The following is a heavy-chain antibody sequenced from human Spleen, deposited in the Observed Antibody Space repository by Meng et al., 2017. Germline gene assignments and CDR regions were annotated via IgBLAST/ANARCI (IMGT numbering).Heavy chain of an antibody. CDR3: ARDGWVSSRYDY. V-gene: IGHV3-53*01. CDR2: LYGDGTT. Sequence: EVQWVESGGGLIQPGGSLRLSCAASGFTVSSNYMNWIRQAPGKGLEWVSVLYGDGTTYYAHSVKGRFTISRDNAKNTLYLQMNSLRVEDTAVYFCARDGWVSSRYDYWGQGILVTVSS. J-gene: IGHJ4*02. CDR1: GFTVSSNY. D-gene: IGHD3-10*01.